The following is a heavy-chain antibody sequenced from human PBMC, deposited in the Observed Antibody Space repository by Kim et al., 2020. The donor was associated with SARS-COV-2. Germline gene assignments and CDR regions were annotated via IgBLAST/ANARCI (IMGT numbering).Heavy chain of an antibody. V-gene: IGHV3-23*01. Sequence: STLYADSVKGRFTISRDNAKNTLYLRITSLRAEDTAVYHCASRRMGTPPVWGQGTLLTVSS. D-gene: IGHD7-27*01. J-gene: IGHJ4*02. CDR2: ST. CDR3: ASRRMGTPPV.